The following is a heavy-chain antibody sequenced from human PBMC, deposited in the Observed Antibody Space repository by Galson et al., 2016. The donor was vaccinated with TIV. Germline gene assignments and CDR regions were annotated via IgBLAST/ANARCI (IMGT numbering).Heavy chain of an antibody. V-gene: IGHV1-69*10. Sequence: SVEVSCKASGGTFSNYAFSWVRQAPGQGLEWMGGISPMLDTTNYAQKFQGRVTITADKFTSTAYMELSSLRSEDTGVYYCARVDTKDVTTTWYFDLWGRGTLVTVSS. J-gene: IGHJ2*01. CDR2: ISPMLDTT. CDR1: GGTFSNYA. CDR3: ARVDTKDVTTTWYFDL. D-gene: IGHD4-17*01.